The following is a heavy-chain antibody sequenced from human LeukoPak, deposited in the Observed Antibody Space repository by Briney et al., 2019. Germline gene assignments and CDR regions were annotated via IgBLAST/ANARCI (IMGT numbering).Heavy chain of an antibody. Sequence: GASVKVSCKASGYTFTSYDINWVRQATGQGLEWMGWMNPNSGNTGFAQKFQGRVTLTRNTSMNTAYMELSSLTSDDTAVYYCARRRGGSNCWYSDYWGQGTLVTVSS. J-gene: IGHJ4*02. CDR1: GYTFTSYD. D-gene: IGHD3-10*01. CDR3: ARRRGGSNCWYSDY. V-gene: IGHV1-8*01. CDR2: MNPNSGNT.